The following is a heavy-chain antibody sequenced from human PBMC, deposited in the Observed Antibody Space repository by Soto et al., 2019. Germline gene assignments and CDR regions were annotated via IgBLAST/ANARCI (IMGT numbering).Heavy chain of an antibody. CDR1: VFTFGYYW. CDR2: IKLDASEK. J-gene: IGHJ4*01. V-gene: IGHV3-7*01. CDR3: ARDSGYDSGTSVNHYLEY. Sequence: PGGSLRLSCASSVFTFGYYWMSCVRQSPGKWLEWLATIKLDASEKKYVDSVKGRFTLSRDNAKNSLYLQMDSLRAEDTAVYYCARDSGYDSGTSVNHYLEYWGHGTLVMVSS. D-gene: IGHD3-10*01.